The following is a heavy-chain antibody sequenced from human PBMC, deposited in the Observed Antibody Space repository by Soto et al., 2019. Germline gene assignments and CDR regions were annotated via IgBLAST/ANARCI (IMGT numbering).Heavy chain of an antibody. J-gene: IGHJ4*02. CDR3: AGAPYGDYVPFDY. V-gene: IGHV4-59*08. D-gene: IGHD4-17*01. Sequence: QVQLQESGPGLVKPSETLSLTCTVPGGSISGYYWIWMRQPPGKGLEWIGYIYNSGSTNYNPARKSRGTISVDTAKNQFSRKLSSVTAADTAVDYCAGAPYGDYVPFDYWGQGTLVTVSS. CDR1: GGSISGYY. CDR2: IYNSGST.